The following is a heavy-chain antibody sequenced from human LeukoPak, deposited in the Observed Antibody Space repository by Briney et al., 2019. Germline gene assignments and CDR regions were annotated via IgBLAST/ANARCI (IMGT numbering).Heavy chain of an antibody. CDR2: IIPIFGTA. V-gene: IGHV1-69*05. J-gene: IGHJ5*02. Sequence: SVKVSCKASGGTFSSYAISWVRQAPGQGLEWMGGIIPIFGTANYAQKVQGRVTINTDESTSTAYMELSRLRPEDTAVYYCARDFPIYCSSTSCYRSGWFDPWGQGTLVTVSS. D-gene: IGHD2-2*01. CDR3: ARDFPIYCSSTSCYRSGWFDP. CDR1: GGTFSSYA.